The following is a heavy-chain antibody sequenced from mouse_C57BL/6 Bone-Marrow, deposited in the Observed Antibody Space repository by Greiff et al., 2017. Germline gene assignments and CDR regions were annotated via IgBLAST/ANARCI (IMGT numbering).Heavy chain of an antibody. V-gene: IGHV1-61*01. J-gene: IGHJ1*03. Sequence: QVQLQQPGAELVRPGSSVKLSCKASGYTFTSYWMDWVKQRPGQGLEWIGNIYPSDSETHYNQKFKDKATLTVDKSSSTAYMQLSSLTSEDSAVYYCAISIVKYFDVWGTGTTVTVSS. CDR1: GYTFTSYW. D-gene: IGHD2-5*01. CDR2: IYPSDSET. CDR3: AISIVKYFDV.